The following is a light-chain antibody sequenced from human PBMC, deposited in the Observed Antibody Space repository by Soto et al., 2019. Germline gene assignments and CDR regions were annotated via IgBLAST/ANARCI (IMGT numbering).Light chain of an antibody. J-gene: IGLJ2*01. V-gene: IGLV2-14*03. CDR3: SSYTSNNTLL. CDR1: SSDVGNYNY. Sequence: QSALTQPASVSGSPGQSITISCTGTSSDVGNYNYVSWYQQHPGKVPKLMIYDVTNRPSGVSNRFSGSKSGNTASLTISGLQAEDEADYYCSSYTSNNTLLFGGGTQLTVL. CDR2: DVT.